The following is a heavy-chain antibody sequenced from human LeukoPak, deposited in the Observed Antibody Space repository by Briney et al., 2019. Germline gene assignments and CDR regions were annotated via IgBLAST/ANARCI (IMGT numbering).Heavy chain of an antibody. J-gene: IGHJ4*02. V-gene: IGHV3-66*01. Sequence: GGSLRLSCAASGLSVRSNYMSWVCQAPGKGLEWVSLIYTGGNTYYADSVKGRFTLSRDNSKNTVYLQMNSLRVEDTAMYYCASISDLLYYFDSWGEGTLVTVSS. CDR2: IYTGGNT. CDR1: GLSVRSNY. CDR3: ASISDLLYYFDS.